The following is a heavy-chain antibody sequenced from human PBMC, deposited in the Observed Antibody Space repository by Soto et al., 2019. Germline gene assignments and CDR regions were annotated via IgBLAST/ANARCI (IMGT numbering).Heavy chain of an antibody. Sequence: SETLSLTCTVSGGSISSYYWSWIRQPPGKGLEWIGYIYYSGSTNYNPSLKSRVTISVDTSKNQFSLKLSSVTAADTAVYYCARSSGARGYYFDFDYWGQGTLVTVSS. J-gene: IGHJ4*02. CDR2: IYYSGST. D-gene: IGHD3-22*01. CDR1: GGSISSYY. V-gene: IGHV4-59*01. CDR3: ARSSGARGYYFDFDY.